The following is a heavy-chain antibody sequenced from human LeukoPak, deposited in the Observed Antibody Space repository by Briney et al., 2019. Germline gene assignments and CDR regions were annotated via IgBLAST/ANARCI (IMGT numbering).Heavy chain of an antibody. CDR3: ARGGRIVGATRSFDY. V-gene: IGHV1-18*01. CDR2: ISAYNGNT. CDR1: GYTFTSYG. Sequence: EASVKVSCKASGYTFTSYGISWARQAPGQGLEWMGWISAYNGNTNYAQKLQGRVTMTTDTSTSTAYMELRSLKSDDTAVYYCARGGRIVGATRSFDYWGQGTLVTVSS. D-gene: IGHD1-26*01. J-gene: IGHJ4*02.